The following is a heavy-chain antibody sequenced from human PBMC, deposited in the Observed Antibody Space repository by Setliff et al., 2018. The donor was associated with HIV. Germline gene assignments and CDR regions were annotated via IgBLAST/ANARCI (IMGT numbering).Heavy chain of an antibody. CDR1: GGSISSSSYF. V-gene: IGHV4-39*07. Sequence: SETLSLTCTVSGGSISSSSYFWGWIRQPPGKGLEWMGSMHYSGTTYYNLSLKSRVTISVDTSKNQFSLKLRSVTAADTAVYYCARDMTYFYDTSGSLGWFDPWGQGTLVTVSS. J-gene: IGHJ5*02. CDR3: ARDMTYFYDTSGSLGWFDP. D-gene: IGHD3-22*01. CDR2: MHYSGTT.